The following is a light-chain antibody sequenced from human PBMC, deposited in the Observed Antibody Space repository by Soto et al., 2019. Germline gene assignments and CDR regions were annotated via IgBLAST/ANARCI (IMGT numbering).Light chain of an antibody. CDR3: AAWDDSLSGPGV. CDR2: KNN. CDR1: SSNIGNFY. J-gene: IGLJ7*01. Sequence: QSELTQPPSASGTPGQRVTISCSGSSSNIGNFYVYWYQQLPGTAPKLLIYKNNQRPLGVPDRFSGSKSGTSASLAISGLRSEDEADYYCAAWDDSLSGPGVFGGGTQLTVL. V-gene: IGLV1-47*01.